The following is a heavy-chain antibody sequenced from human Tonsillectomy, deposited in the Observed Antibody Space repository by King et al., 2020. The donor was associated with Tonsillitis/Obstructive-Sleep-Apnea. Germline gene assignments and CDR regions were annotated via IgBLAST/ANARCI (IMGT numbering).Heavy chain of an antibody. CDR3: ARPVPGVDSSGFPPGGHFDY. Sequence: QLVQSGAEVKKPGASVKVSCKASGYTFTSYGINWVRQAPGQGLEWVTWISAYNGNTNYAQKLQGRVTMTTDTSTSTAYMELRSLRSDDTAVYYCARPVPGVDSSGFPPGGHFDYWGQGTLVTVSS. V-gene: IGHV1-18*01. CDR1: GYTFTSYG. J-gene: IGHJ4*02. D-gene: IGHD6-19*01. CDR2: ISAYNGNT.